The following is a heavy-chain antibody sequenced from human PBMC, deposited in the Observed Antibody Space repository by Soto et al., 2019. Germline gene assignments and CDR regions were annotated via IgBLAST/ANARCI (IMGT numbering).Heavy chain of an antibody. CDR1: GFTFSRYG. J-gene: IGHJ5*01. V-gene: IGHV3-21*06. CDR3: ARDPSEGRVGNWFES. Sequence: GGSLRLSCAASGFTFSRYGMNWLRQAPGKGLEWVASISSTTSYVYYADSVKGRFSTSRDNAKNILYLEMYALRTEDTAVYYCARDPSEGRVGNWFESWGQGTLVTVSS. CDR2: ISSTTSYV. D-gene: IGHD2-2*01.